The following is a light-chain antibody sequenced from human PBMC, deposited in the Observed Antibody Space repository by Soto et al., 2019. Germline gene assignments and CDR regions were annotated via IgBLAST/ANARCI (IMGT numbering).Light chain of an antibody. CDR1: QSVSSSY. J-gene: IGKJ2*01. V-gene: IGKV3-20*01. CDR2: GAS. CDR3: QKYGNSPPYT. Sequence: EIVLTQSPGTLSLSPGERATLSCRAIQSVSSSYLAWYQQKPGQAPRLLIYGASSRATGIPDRFSGSGSGTDFTLTISRLEPEDFAVYYCQKYGNSPPYTFGQGTKLEIK.